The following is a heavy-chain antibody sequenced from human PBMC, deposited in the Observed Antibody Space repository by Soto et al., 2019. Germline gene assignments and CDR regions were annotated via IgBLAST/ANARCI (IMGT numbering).Heavy chain of an antibody. CDR1: GFTFRSYA. J-gene: IGHJ6*02. V-gene: IGHV3-30-3*01. CDR2: LSYDGNNN. D-gene: IGHD2-15*01. CDR3: ASDSYCSGGNCYRYYYGMDV. Sequence: ESGGGVVQPGRSLRLSCAASGFTFRSYAIHWVRQAPGKGLERVAVLSYDGNNNYYADSVNGRFTISRDNSKNTLLLQMNSLRAEDTAVYYCASDSYCSGGNCYRYYYGMDVWGQGTTVTVSS.